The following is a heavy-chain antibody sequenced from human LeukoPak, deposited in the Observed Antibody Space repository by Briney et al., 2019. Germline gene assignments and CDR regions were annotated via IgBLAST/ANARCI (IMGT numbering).Heavy chain of an antibody. D-gene: IGHD3-3*01. J-gene: IGHJ6*03. CDR1: GYTFTSYG. Sequence: ASVKVSCKASGYTFTSYGISWVRQAPGQGLEWMGWISAYNGNTNYAQKLQGRVTMTTDTSTSTAYMELRSLRSDDTAVYYCARAAWSGFRDYYYMDVWGKGTTVTVSS. V-gene: IGHV1-18*01. CDR2: ISAYNGNT. CDR3: ARAAWSGFRDYYYMDV.